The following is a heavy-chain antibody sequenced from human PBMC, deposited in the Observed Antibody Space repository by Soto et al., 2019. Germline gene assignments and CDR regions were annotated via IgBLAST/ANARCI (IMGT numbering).Heavy chain of an antibody. D-gene: IGHD3-10*02. Sequence: QVQLVQSGAEVKKPGASVTVSCKTSGYTFSNYGINWVRQAPGQGLEWLGWISGYNGNTNYAQTVQVRVTMTTDTSTRTLYMGLRSLKSDATAIYCGSRFIMFGGWFDPNYYHGMDVWGQGTTVPVSS. CDR2: ISGYNGNT. CDR3: SRFIMFGGWFDPNYYHGMDV. J-gene: IGHJ6*02. V-gene: IGHV1-18*01. CDR1: GYTFSNYG.